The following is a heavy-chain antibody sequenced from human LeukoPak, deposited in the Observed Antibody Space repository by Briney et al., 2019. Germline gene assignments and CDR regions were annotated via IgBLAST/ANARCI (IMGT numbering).Heavy chain of an antibody. J-gene: IGHJ4*02. V-gene: IGHV4-59*01. CDR1: GGSISSYY. Sequence: MASETLSLTCTVSGGSISSYYWSWIRQPPGKGLEWIGYIYYSGSTNYNPSLKSRVTISVDTSKNQFSLKLSSVTAADTAVYYCARVRKGTTYHPFDYWGQGTLVTVSS. CDR2: IYYSGST. CDR3: ARVRKGTTYHPFDY. D-gene: IGHD1-7*01.